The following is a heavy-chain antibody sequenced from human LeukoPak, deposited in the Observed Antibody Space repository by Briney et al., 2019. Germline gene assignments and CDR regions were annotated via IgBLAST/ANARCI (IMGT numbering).Heavy chain of an antibody. CDR1: GFTFNSYA. J-gene: IGHJ4*02. V-gene: IGHV3-30-3*01. CDR2: ISYDGSNK. D-gene: IGHD1-1*01. Sequence: GGSLRLSCTACGFTFNSYAMHWVRQAPGKGLEWMAVISYDGSNKYYADSVKGRFTISRDNSKNTLYLQMNSLRAEDTAVYYCARLPGTGKKDYWGQGTLVTVSS. CDR3: ARLPGTGKKDY.